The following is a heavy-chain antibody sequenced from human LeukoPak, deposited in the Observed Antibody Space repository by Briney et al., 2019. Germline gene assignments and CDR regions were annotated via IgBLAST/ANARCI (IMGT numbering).Heavy chain of an antibody. CDR1: GFTLSDHY. D-gene: IGHD2-2*01. J-gene: IGHJ4*02. CDR2: TRNKANGYTT. Sequence: PGGSLRLSCAASGFTLSDHYMDWVRQAPGKGLEWVGRTRNKANGYTTEYAASVRGRFTISRDDSKSSLYLQMNSLKTEDTAVYYCARGEVGHCTTTTCYGFDYWGQGALVTVSS. CDR3: ARGEVGHCTTTTCYGFDY. V-gene: IGHV3-72*01.